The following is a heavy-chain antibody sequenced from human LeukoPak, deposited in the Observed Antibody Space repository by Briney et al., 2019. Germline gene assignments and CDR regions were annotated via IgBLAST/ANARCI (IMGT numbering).Heavy chain of an antibody. CDR3: ARGVSRGYSYGRYYMDV. Sequence: PETLSLTCTVSGGYISSSSYYWGWIRQPPWKGLEWIGSIYYSGSTYYNPSLKSRVTISVDTSKNQFSLKLSSVTAADTAVYYCARGVSRGYSYGRYYMDVWGKGTTVTVSS. CDR1: GGYISSSSYY. J-gene: IGHJ6*03. D-gene: IGHD5-18*01. CDR2: IYYSGST. V-gene: IGHV4-39*07.